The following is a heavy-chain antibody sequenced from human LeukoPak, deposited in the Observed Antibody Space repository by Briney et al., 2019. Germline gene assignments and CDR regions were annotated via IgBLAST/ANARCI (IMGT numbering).Heavy chain of an antibody. J-gene: IGHJ3*02. CDR2: IYYSGST. V-gene: IGHV4-39*07. CDR1: GGSINSSSYY. CDR3: ARNVRIAVAGLDAFDI. D-gene: IGHD6-19*01. Sequence: SESLSLTCTVSGGSINSSSYYWGWIRQPPGKGLEWIGCIYYSGSTYYNPSLKSRVTISVDTSKNQFSLKLSSVTAADTAVYYCARNVRIAVAGLDAFDIWGQGTMVTVSS.